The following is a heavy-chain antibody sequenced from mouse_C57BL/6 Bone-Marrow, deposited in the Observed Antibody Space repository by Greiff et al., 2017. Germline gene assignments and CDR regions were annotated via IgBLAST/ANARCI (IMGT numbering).Heavy chain of an antibody. CDR2: ILPGSGST. CDR3: ARRTTVVPFDV. CDR1: GYTFTGYW. V-gene: IGHV1-9*01. Sequence: VQLQQSGAELMKPGASVKLSCKATGYTFTGYWIEWVKQRPGHGLEWIGEILPGSGSTNYNEKFKGKATFTADTSSNTAYMQRSSLTAEDSANYCCARRTTVVPFDVWGTGTTVTVSS. J-gene: IGHJ1*03. D-gene: IGHD1-1*01.